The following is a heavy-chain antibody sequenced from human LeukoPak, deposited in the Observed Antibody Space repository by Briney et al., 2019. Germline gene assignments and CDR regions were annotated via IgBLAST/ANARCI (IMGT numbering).Heavy chain of an antibody. Sequence: GGSLRLSCAASGFTFDDYAMHWVRQAPGKGLEWVSGISWNSGSIGYADSVKGRFTISRDNAKNSLYLQMNCLRAEDTALYYCARTQLWLSLDYWGQGTLVTVSS. D-gene: IGHD5-18*01. CDR1: GFTFDDYA. V-gene: IGHV3-9*01. CDR3: ARTQLWLSLDY. J-gene: IGHJ4*02. CDR2: ISWNSGSI.